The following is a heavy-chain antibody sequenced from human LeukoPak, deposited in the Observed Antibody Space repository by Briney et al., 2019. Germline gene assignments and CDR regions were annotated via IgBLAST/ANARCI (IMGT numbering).Heavy chain of an antibody. Sequence: PGRSLRLSCAASGFTFSSYGMHWVRQAPGKGLEWVAVIWYDGSNKYYADSVKGRFTISRDNSKNTLYLQMNSLRAEDTAVYYCARGDYDCVWGSYHQFHWGQGTLVTVSS. J-gene: IGHJ4*02. CDR3: ARGDYDCVWGSYHQFH. CDR1: GFTFSSYG. V-gene: IGHV3-33*01. D-gene: IGHD3-16*02. CDR2: IWYDGSNK.